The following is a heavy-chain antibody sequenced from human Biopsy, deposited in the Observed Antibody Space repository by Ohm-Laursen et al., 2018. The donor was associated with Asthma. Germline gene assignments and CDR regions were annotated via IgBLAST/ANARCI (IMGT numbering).Heavy chain of an antibody. Sequence: SVKVSCKASGYTFIGCHIHWMRQAPGQGLEWMRRISPNSGGTNYAQKFQGRVTMTRDTSISTAYMEVSRLRSDDTAVYYCARGQKSAGDRWFDPWGQGTLVTVSS. V-gene: IGHV1-2*06. CDR3: ARGQKSAGDRWFDP. CDR1: GYTFIGCH. J-gene: IGHJ5*02. CDR2: ISPNSGGT. D-gene: IGHD6-13*01.